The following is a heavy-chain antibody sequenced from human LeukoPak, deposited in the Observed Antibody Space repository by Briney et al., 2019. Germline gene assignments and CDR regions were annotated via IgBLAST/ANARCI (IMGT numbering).Heavy chain of an antibody. CDR3: ARDYRKGYCSGGSCYTPVAFDI. J-gene: IGHJ3*02. D-gene: IGHD2-15*01. V-gene: IGHV1-2*02. CDR2: INPNSGGT. CDR1: GYTFTGYY. Sequence: ASVKVSCKASGYTFTGYYMHWVRQAPGQGLEWMGWINPNSGGTNYAQKFQGRVTMTRDTSISTAYMGLSRLRSDDTAVYYCARDYRKGYCSGGSCYTPVAFDIWGQGTMVTVSS.